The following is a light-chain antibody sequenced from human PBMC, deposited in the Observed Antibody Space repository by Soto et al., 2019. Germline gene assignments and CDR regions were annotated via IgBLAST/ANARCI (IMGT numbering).Light chain of an antibody. Sequence: EIVMTQSPATLSGSPGERATISCRASQSVSSNLAWYQQKPGQAPKLLIYGASTRATGIPARFSGSGSGTEFSLTISSLQSQDFAVYYCQQYNNWPPMAFGQGTKVDIK. CDR1: QSVSSN. CDR3: QQYNNWPPMA. V-gene: IGKV3-15*01. J-gene: IGKJ1*01. CDR2: GAS.